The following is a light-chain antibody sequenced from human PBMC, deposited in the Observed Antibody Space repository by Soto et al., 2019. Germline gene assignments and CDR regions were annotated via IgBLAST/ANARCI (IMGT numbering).Light chain of an antibody. CDR2: DIS. CDR3: QQYNNWPS. V-gene: IGKV3-15*01. J-gene: IGKJ5*01. Sequence: EVVMTQSPATLSVSPGERATLSCRASQTVSRNLAWYQQRPGQAPRLLIYDISNSATGDPARFSGSGSETEFTLTIRSLQSEDFAVYFCQQYNNWPSFGQGTRLEIK. CDR1: QTVSRN.